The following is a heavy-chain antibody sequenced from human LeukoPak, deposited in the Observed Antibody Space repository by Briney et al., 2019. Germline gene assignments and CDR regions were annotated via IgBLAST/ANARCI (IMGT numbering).Heavy chain of an antibody. J-gene: IGHJ3*02. CDR3: ARRVQQLVNAFDI. V-gene: IGHV4-4*02. Sequence: PSETLSLTCAVSGGSISSSNWWSWVRQPPGKGLEWIGEIYHSGSTNYNPSLKSRVTISVDTSKNQFSLKLSSVTAADTAVYYCARRVQQLVNAFDIWGQGTMVTVSS. CDR1: GGSISSSNW. CDR2: IYHSGST. D-gene: IGHD6-13*01.